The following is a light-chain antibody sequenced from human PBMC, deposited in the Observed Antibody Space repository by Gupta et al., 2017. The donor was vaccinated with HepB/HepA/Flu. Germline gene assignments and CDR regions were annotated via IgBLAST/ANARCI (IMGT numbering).Light chain of an antibody. J-gene: IGLJ1*01. CDR3: EAWEDSRNGRYV. V-gene: IGLV1-44*01. CDR2: SNN. Sequence: QSVLTQPPSASATPGQRVTISCSGSSSNIGSNTVHWYQQLPGTAPKLLIYSNNERRSGGPDRFSGSKSGTSAALAISGLQAEEEADYYCEAWEDSRNGRYVFGTGTKVTVL. CDR1: SSNIGSNT.